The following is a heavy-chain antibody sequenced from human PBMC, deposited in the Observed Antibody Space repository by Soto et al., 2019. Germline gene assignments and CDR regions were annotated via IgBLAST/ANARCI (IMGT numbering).Heavy chain of an antibody. Sequence: QVQLVQSGAEVKKPGASVKVSCKASGYTFTSYGFSWVRQAPGQGLEWMGWINGYTGNTHYAQKFQGRVTMTTDTXTSTAYMELWTLISDDTAVYCCARSWVTGKGGMDVWGQGTTVTVSS. CDR2: INGYTGNT. V-gene: IGHV1-18*01. J-gene: IGHJ6*02. D-gene: IGHD3-16*01. CDR1: GYTFTSYG. CDR3: ARSWVTGKGGMDV.